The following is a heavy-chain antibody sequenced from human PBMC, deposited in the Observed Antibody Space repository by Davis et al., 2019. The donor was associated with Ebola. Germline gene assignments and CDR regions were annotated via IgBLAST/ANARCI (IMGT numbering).Heavy chain of an antibody. J-gene: IGHJ4*02. CDR3: ARGGEQWLVPGNYFDY. CDR1: GGSINSGAYY. Sequence: SETLSLTCTVSGGSINSGAYYWSWIRQLPGKGLEWIGHIYYSGSTYYNPSLKSRATISVDTSKNQFSLNLNSVTAADTAVYYCARGGEQWLVPGNYFDYWGQGTLVTVSS. CDR2: IYYSGST. V-gene: IGHV4-31*03. D-gene: IGHD6-19*01.